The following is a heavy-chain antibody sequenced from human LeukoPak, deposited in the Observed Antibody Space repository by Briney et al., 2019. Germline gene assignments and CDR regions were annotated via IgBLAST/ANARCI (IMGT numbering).Heavy chain of an antibody. V-gene: IGHV1-18*01. CDR3: ARQWELLPWFDP. CDR2: ISAYNGNT. CDR1: GYTFTSYG. Sequence: ASVKVSCKASGYTFTSYGISWVRQAPGQGLEWMGWISAYNGNTNYAQKLQGRVTMTTDTSTSTAYMELRSLRSDDTAVYCCARQWELLPWFDPWGQGTLVTVSS. D-gene: IGHD1-26*01. J-gene: IGHJ5*02.